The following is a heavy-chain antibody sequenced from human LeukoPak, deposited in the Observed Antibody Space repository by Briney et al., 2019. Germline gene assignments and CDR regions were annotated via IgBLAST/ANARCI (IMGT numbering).Heavy chain of an antibody. V-gene: IGHV4-59*01. J-gene: IGHJ4*02. D-gene: IGHD2-15*01. Sequence: KTSETLSLTCTVSGGSISSYYWSWIRQPPGKGLEWIGYIYYSGSTNYNPSLKSRVTISVDTSKNQFSLKLSSVTAADTAVYYCAREARAAHFDYWGQGTLVTVSS. CDR3: AREARAAHFDY. CDR1: GGSISSYY. CDR2: IYYSGST.